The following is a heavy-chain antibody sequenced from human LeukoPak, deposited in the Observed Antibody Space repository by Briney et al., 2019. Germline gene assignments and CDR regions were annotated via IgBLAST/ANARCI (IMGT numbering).Heavy chain of an antibody. V-gene: IGHV1-3*01. Sequence: ASVKVSCKASGYTFTSYAMHWVRQAPGQRLEWMGWINAGNGNTKYSQKFQGRVTITRDTSGSTAYMELSSLRSEDTAVYYCARVVGGYGKFNWFDPWGQGTLVTVSS. D-gene: IGHD5-12*01. CDR1: GYTFTSYA. CDR3: ARVVGGYGKFNWFDP. J-gene: IGHJ5*02. CDR2: INAGNGNT.